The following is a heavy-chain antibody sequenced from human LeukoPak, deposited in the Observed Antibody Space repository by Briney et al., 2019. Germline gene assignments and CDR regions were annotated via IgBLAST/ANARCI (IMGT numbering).Heavy chain of an antibody. J-gene: IGHJ4*02. CDR3: ASGAKTDIIDY. Sequence: GGSLRLSCAASGFTVSSNYMSWVRQAQGKVLEWVSVIYTGGTTYYTDSVKGRFTISRDNSKNTLFLQMNSLRAEDTAVYYCASGAKTDIIDYWGQGTLVTVSS. CDR2: IYTGGTT. CDR1: GFTVSSNY. D-gene: IGHD3-16*01. V-gene: IGHV3-53*01.